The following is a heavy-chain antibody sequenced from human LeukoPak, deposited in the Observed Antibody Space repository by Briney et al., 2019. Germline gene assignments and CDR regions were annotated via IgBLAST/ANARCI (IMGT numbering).Heavy chain of an antibody. V-gene: IGHV4-59*01. CDR3: AREGPRGGGNWAHDAFDM. J-gene: IGHJ3*02. CDR2: IYYTGST. Sequence: SETLSLTCTVSGSSISSYNWSWIRQPPGKGLEWIGYIYYTGSTYYNPSLKSRVTISVDTSKNQLSLKLSSVTAADTAVYYCAREGPRGGGNWAHDAFDMWGQGTMVTVSS. D-gene: IGHD1-1*01. CDR1: GSSISSYN.